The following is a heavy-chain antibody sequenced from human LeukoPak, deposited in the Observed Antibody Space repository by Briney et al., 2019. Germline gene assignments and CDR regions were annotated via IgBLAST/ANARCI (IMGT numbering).Heavy chain of an antibody. CDR2: INSGGST. D-gene: IGHD2-15*01. CDR3: ARDGLGVYCSGGSCGVG. Sequence: ARSLRLSCAAAGFTVSSKHISWVRPAPEKGSGWVSVINSGGSTYYEDSVKGRFTISRDNSKTMLYLQMNSMRAEDTAVYYCARDGLGVYCSGGSCGVGWGQGTLVTVS. CDR1: GFTVSSKH. J-gene: IGHJ4*02. V-gene: IGHV3-66*01.